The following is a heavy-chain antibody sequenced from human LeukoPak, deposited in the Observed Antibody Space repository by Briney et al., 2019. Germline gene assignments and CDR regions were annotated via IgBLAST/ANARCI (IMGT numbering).Heavy chain of an antibody. CDR3: ANTEGYYDSSGYYF. CDR2: INSDGSST. J-gene: IGHJ4*02. CDR1: GFTFSSYW. Sequence: GGSLRLSCAASGFTFSSYWMHWVRQAPGKGLVWVSRINSDGSSTTYADSVKGRFTISRDNAKNTLYLQMNSLRVEDTAVYFCANTEGYYDSSGYYFWGQGTLVTVSS. V-gene: IGHV3-74*01. D-gene: IGHD3-22*01.